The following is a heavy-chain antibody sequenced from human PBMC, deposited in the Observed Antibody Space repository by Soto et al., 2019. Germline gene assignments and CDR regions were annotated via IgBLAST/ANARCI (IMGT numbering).Heavy chain of an antibody. CDR2: IYASGSP. CDR1: GGSISVYN. CDR3: PSGVGSSPPRY. D-gene: IGHD1-26*01. J-gene: IGHJ4*02. V-gene: IGHV4-59*01. Sequence: SETLSLTCTISGGSISVYNWSWVRQPPGHELEWIGYIYASGSPFYNPSLRSRVTISADTSKNQISVKLTSPTAADRAFDYCPSGVGSSPPRYWGRGTLVTVSS.